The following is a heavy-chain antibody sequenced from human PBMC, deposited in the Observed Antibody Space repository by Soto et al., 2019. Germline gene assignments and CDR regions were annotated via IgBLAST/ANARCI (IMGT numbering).Heavy chain of an antibody. D-gene: IGHD4-4*01. CDR1: GGSISSYY. CDR2: IYYSGST. J-gene: IGHJ6*03. V-gene: IGHV4-59*01. CDR3: ARVRSKKAPYYYYYMDV. Sequence: SETLSLTCTVSGGSISSYYWSLIRQPPGKGLEWIGYIYYSGSTNYNPSLKSRVTISVDTSKNQFSLKLSSVTAADTAVYCCARVRSKKAPYYYYYMDVWGKGTAVTVSS.